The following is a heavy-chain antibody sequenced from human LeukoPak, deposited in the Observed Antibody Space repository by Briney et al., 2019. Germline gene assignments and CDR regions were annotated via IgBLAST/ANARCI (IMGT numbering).Heavy chain of an antibody. CDR3: AGGIAVAGTSGLYYGMDV. Sequence: PSETLSPTCTVSGGSISSYYWSWIRQPPGKGLEWIGYIYYSGSTNYNPSLKSRVTISVDTSKNQFSLKLSSVTAADTAVYYCAGGIAVAGTSGLYYGMDVWGQGTTVTVSS. V-gene: IGHV4-59*01. CDR2: IYYSGST. D-gene: IGHD6-19*01. J-gene: IGHJ6*02. CDR1: GGSISSYY.